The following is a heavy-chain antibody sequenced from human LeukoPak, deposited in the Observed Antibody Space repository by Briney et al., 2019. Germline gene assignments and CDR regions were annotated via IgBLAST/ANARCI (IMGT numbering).Heavy chain of an antibody. D-gene: IGHD3-16*01. CDR1: GFTFSGFA. CDR2: ISRSGEST. J-gene: IGHJ4*02. CDR3: AKDYAVGSIDY. Sequence: PGGSLSPSCAASGFTFSGFAMSWIRQAPGKGREWVSSISRSGESTFYADSVRGRSTISRDNSKNTVSLQMESLRAEDTALYYCAKDYAVGSIDYWGQGTLVTVSS. V-gene: IGHV3-23*01.